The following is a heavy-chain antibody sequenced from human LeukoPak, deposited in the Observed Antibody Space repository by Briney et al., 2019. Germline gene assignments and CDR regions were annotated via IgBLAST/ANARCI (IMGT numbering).Heavy chain of an antibody. J-gene: IGHJ4*02. V-gene: IGHV1-69*06. CDR3: ARSRIVATPLGYFDY. Sequence: SVKVSCKASGGTFSSYAISWVRQPPGQGLEWMGGIIPIFGTANYAQKFQGRVTITADKSTSTAYMELSSLRSEDTAVYYCARSRIVATPLGYFDYWGQGTLVTVSS. CDR1: GGTFSSYA. CDR2: IIPIFGTA. D-gene: IGHD5-12*01.